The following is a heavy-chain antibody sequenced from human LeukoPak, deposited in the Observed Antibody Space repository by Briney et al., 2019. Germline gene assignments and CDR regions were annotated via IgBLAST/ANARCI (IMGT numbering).Heavy chain of an antibody. Sequence: SETLSLTCTVSGGSISSYYWSWIRQPAGKGLEWIGRIYTSGSTNYNPSLKSRVTMSVDTSKNQLSLKLSSVTAADTAVYYCARSPYCSGGSRHYYYGMDVWGQGTTVTVSS. D-gene: IGHD2-15*01. CDR1: GGSISSYY. J-gene: IGHJ6*02. CDR2: IYTSGST. V-gene: IGHV4-4*07. CDR3: ARSPYCSGGSRHYYYGMDV.